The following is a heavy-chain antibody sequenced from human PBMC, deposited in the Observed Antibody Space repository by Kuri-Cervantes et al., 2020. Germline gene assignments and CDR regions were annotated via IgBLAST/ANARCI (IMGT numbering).Heavy chain of an antibody. CDR1: GYTFTSYA. Sequence: SVKVSCKASGYTFTSYAISWVRQAPGQGLEWMGGIIPIFGTANYAQKFQGRVTITADKSTSTAYMELSSLRSEDTAVYYCARVVEWGSGSYYNYFDYYYYMDVWGKGTTVTVSS. D-gene: IGHD3-10*01. J-gene: IGHJ6*03. CDR2: IIPIFGTA. V-gene: IGHV1-69*06. CDR3: ARVVEWGSGSYYNYFDYYYYMDV.